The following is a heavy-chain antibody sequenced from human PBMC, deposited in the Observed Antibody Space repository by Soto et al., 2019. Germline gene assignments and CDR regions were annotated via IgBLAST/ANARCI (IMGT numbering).Heavy chain of an antibody. Sequence: LRLSCAASGFTFSSNVMSWVRQAPGKGLEWVSAISGSGGTTYYADSVKGRFTISRDNSKNTMYLQMNSLTAEDTAVYYCARHYDSSGYYRAPDDYWGQGTLVTVS. CDR3: ARHYDSSGYYRAPDDY. CDR2: ISGSGGTT. V-gene: IGHV3-23*01. D-gene: IGHD3-22*01. CDR1: GFTFSSNV. J-gene: IGHJ4*02.